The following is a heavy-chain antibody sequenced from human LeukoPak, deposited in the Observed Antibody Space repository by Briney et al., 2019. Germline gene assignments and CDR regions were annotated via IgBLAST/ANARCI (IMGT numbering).Heavy chain of an antibody. Sequence: GGSLRLSCAVSGFTFSDYYMSWIRQAPGKGLEWVSYISSSGSTIYYADSVKGRFTISRDNAKNSLYLQMNSLRAEDTAVYYCARDRDFWSGYLDYWGQGTLVTVSS. J-gene: IGHJ4*02. D-gene: IGHD3-3*01. V-gene: IGHV3-11*04. CDR3: ARDRDFWSGYLDY. CDR1: GFTFSDYY. CDR2: ISSSGSTI.